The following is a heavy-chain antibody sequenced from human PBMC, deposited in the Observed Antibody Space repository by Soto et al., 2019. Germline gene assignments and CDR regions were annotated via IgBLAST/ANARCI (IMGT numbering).Heavy chain of an antibody. D-gene: IGHD2-2*02. V-gene: IGHV5-10-1*01. J-gene: IGHJ6*02. CDR3: ARQGVCSSTSCYTGDDYYYGMAV. CDR2: IDPSDPYT. Sequence: GESLKISCKGSGYSFTSYWISWVRQMPGKGLEWMGRIDPSDPYTNYSPSFQGHVTISANKSISTAYLKWSSIQASDTDMYYCARQGVCSSTSCYTGDDYYYGMAVWGQGTPVTVSS. CDR1: GYSFTSYW.